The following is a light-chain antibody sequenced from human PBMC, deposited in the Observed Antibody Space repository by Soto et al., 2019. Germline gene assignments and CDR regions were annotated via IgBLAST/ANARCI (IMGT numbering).Light chain of an antibody. CDR3: QQSYSTPKLT. Sequence: IHMTQSPGSRSSSIGDRVTLTCRASQSISSYLNWYQQKPGKAPKLLIYAASSLQSGVTSRFSGSGSGTDFTLTISSLQPEDFATYYCQQSYSTPKLTFGGGTKVDI. CDR2: AAS. J-gene: IGKJ4*01. CDR1: QSISSY. V-gene: IGKV1-39*01.